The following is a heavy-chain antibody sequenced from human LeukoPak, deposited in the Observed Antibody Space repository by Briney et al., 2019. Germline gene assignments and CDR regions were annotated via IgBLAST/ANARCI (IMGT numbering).Heavy chain of an antibody. V-gene: IGHV4-30-4*01. CDR3: ARNYYGSGSALFDY. CDR2: IYYSGST. CDR1: GGSISSGDYY. Sequence: SETLSLTCTVSGGSISSGDYYWSWIRQPPGKGLEWIGYIYYSGSTYYNPSLKSRVTISVDTSKNQFPLKLSSVTAADTAVYYCARNYYGSGSALFDYWGQGTLVTVSS. J-gene: IGHJ4*02. D-gene: IGHD3-10*01.